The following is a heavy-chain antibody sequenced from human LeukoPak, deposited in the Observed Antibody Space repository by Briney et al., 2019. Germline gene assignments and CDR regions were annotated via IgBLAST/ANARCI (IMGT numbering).Heavy chain of an antibody. Sequence: PGGSLRLSCAASGFTFSSYAMSWVRQAPGKGLEWVSAISGSGGSTYYADSVKGRFTISRDNSKNTLYLQVNSLRAEDAAVYYCAKAPVTTCSGAYCYPFDYWGQGTLVTVSS. V-gene: IGHV3-23*01. D-gene: IGHD2-15*01. CDR2: ISGSGGST. J-gene: IGHJ4*02. CDR1: GFTFSSYA. CDR3: AKAPVTTCSGAYCYPFDY.